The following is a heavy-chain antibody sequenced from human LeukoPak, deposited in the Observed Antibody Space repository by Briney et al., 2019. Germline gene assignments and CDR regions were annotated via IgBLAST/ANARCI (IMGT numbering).Heavy chain of an antibody. D-gene: IGHD2-2*01. V-gene: IGHV1-18*01. CDR2: ISAYNGNT. CDR1: GGTFSSYA. Sequence: GASVKVSCKASGGTFSSYAISWVRQAPGQGLEWMGWISAYNGNTNYAQKLQGRVTMTTDTSTSTAYMELRSLRSDDTAVYYCARDSIVIVPAASPYYFDYWGQGTLVTVSS. CDR3: ARDSIVIVPAASPYYFDY. J-gene: IGHJ4*02.